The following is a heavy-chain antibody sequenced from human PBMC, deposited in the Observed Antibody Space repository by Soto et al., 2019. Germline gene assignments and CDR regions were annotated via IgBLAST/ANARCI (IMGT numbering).Heavy chain of an antibody. J-gene: IGHJ3*02. CDR1: GFTFGSYG. CDR3: ACEMQQLVLGAFDI. V-gene: IGHV3-30*03. CDR2: ISYDGSNK. Sequence: QVQLVESGGGVVQPGRSLRLSCAASGFTFGSYGMHWVRQAPGKGLEWVAVISYDGSNKYYADSVKGRFTISRDNSKNTLYPQMNSLRAEDTAVYYCACEMQQLVLGAFDIWGQGAMVSVSS. D-gene: IGHD6-13*01.